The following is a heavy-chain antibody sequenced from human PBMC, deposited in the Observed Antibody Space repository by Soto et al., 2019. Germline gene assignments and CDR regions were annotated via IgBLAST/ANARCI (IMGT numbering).Heavy chain of an antibody. V-gene: IGHV4-34*01. Sequence: SETLSLTCAVYGGSFSGYYWSWIRQPPGKGLEWIGEINHSGSTNYNPSLKSRVTISVDTSKNQFSLKLSSVTAADTAVYYCAGVGATNYYYYYGMDVWGQGTTVTVSS. CDR2: INHSGST. J-gene: IGHJ6*02. CDR1: GGSFSGYY. D-gene: IGHD1-26*01. CDR3: AGVGATNYYYYYGMDV.